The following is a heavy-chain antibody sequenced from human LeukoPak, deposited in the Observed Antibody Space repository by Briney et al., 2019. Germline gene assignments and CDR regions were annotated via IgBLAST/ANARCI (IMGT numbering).Heavy chain of an antibody. CDR1: GFTFSSYA. V-gene: IGHV3-30*04. J-gene: IGHJ5*02. CDR2: ISYDGSNK. D-gene: IGHD2-2*01. CDR3: ARGRTSYPGWFDP. Sequence: GGSLRLSCAASGFTFSSYAMHWVRQAPGKGLEWVAVISYDGSNKYYADSVKGRFTISRDNSKNTLYLQMNSLRAEDTAVYYCARGRTSYPGWFDPWGQGTLVTVSS.